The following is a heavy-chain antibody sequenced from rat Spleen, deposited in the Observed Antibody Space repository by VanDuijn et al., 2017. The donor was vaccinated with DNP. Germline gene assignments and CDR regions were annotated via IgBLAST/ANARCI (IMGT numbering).Heavy chain of an antibody. Sequence: EVKLVESGGGLVQPGRSLKLSCAASGFNFNDNWMGWVRQAPGKGLEWIGEINKESGTIIYSPSLKDKFTVSRDNARNTLYLQMNKLGSEDTAIYYCAKGPNYGGDSDYFDYWGQGVMVTVSS. D-gene: IGHD1-11*01. V-gene: IGHV4-2*01. CDR1: GFNFNDNW. CDR3: AKGPNYGGDSDYFDY. J-gene: IGHJ2*01. CDR2: INKESGTI.